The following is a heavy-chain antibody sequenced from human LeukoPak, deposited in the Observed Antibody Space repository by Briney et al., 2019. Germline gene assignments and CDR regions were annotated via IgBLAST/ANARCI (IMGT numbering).Heavy chain of an antibody. CDR1: GGSFSGYY. D-gene: IGHD2-15*01. CDR2: INDSGST. CDR3: ARMRGDIVVVVAATASAFAI. J-gene: IGHJ3*02. Sequence: SETLSLTCAVYGGSFSGYYWSWIRQPPGKGLEWIGEINDSGSTNYNPSLKSRVTISVDTSKNQFSPKLSSVTAADTAVYYCARMRGDIVVVVAATASAFAIWGQGTMVTVSS. V-gene: IGHV4-34*01.